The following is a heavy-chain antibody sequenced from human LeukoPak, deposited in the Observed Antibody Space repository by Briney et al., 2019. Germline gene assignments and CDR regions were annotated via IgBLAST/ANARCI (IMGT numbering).Heavy chain of an antibody. J-gene: IGHJ6*03. CDR3: ARHFAFSYYYMDV. Sequence: KPSETLSLTCTVSGGSISSYYWSWLRQPPGKGLEWIGCIYYSGSTNYNPSLKSRVTISVDTSKNQFSLKLSSVTAADTAVYYCARHFAFSYYYMDVWGKGTTVTVSS. CDR2: IYYSGST. CDR1: GGSISSYY. V-gene: IGHV4-59*08.